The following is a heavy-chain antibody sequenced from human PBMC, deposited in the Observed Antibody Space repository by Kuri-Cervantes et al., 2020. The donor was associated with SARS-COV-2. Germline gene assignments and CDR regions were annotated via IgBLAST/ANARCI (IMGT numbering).Heavy chain of an antibody. CDR2: ISSNGGST. D-gene: IGHD6-13*01. V-gene: IGHV3-64*04. CDR1: GFTFSSYA. J-gene: IGHJ6*02. Sequence: GESLKISCSASGFTFSSYAMHWVRQAPGKGLEYVSAISSNGGSTYYADSVKGRFTISRDNSKNTLYLQMNSLRAEDTAVYYCAKGIAAASYYYYGMDVWGQGTTVTVSS. CDR3: AKGIAAASYYYYGMDV.